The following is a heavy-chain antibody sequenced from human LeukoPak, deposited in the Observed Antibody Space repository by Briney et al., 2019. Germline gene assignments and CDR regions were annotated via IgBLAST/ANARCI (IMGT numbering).Heavy chain of an antibody. D-gene: IGHD3-10*01. Sequence: GGSLRLSCAASGFTFITYAMTWVRQAPGKGLEWVSTISGTGGNTYYADSVKGRFTISRDNFKNTLYLQMNSLRAEDTAVYYCGRDYYYTSGTPNFDIWGLGTMVTVSS. CDR3: GRDYYYTSGTPNFDI. CDR1: GFTFITYA. V-gene: IGHV3-23*01. J-gene: IGHJ3*02. CDR2: ISGTGGNT.